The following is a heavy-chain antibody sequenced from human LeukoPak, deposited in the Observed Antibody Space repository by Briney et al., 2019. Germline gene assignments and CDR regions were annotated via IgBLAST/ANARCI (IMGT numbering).Heavy chain of an antibody. CDR3: AKGASASGSYYLFDY. CDR1: GFTFDDYA. CDR2: ISWNSGSI. J-gene: IGHJ4*02. D-gene: IGHD3-10*01. V-gene: IGHV3-9*03. Sequence: GRSLRLSCAASGFTFDDYAMHCVRQAPGQGLEWVSGISWNSGSIGYAGSVKGRFTISRDNAKNSLYLQMNSLRADDMALYHCAKGASASGSYYLFDYWGQGTLVPVSS.